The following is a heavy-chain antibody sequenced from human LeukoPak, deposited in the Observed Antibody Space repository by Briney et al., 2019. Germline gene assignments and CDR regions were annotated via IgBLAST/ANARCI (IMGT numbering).Heavy chain of an antibody. Sequence: GSLRLSCAASGFTFSSYWMSWVRQAPGKGLEWVANIKQDGGEKYYVDSVKGRFTISRDNVKNSLYLQMNSLRPEDTAVYYCAGRGDGNLYYFDHWGQGTLVTASS. D-gene: IGHD5-24*01. J-gene: IGHJ4*02. CDR2: IKQDGGEK. CDR3: AGRGDGNLYYFDH. V-gene: IGHV3-7*04. CDR1: GFTFSSYW.